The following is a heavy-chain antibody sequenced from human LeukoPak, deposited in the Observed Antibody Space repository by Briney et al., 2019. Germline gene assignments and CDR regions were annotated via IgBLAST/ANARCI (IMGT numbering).Heavy chain of an antibody. CDR1: GYTFTRYY. Sequence: EASVTVSYKTSGYTFTRYYMQWVRQAPGHGLEWMRIINPISGATDYAQKFQGRVTMTRDTSISTAYMELSRLRSDDTAVYYCARSDSSGWHDYWGQGTLVTVSS. D-gene: IGHD6-19*01. CDR3: ARSDSSGWHDY. V-gene: IGHV1-2*02. CDR2: INPISGAT. J-gene: IGHJ4*02.